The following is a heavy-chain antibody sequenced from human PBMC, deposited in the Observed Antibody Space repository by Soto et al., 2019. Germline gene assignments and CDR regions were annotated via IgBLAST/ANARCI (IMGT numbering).Heavy chain of an antibody. V-gene: IGHV4-39*01. J-gene: IGHJ5*02. CDR2: IYYSGST. CDR3: ARHPSNFWFDP. D-gene: IGHD4-4*01. Sequence: QLQLQESGPGLVKPSETLSLTCTVSGGSISSSSYFWGWIRKPPGKGLEWIGSIYYSGSTYYNPSLKSRVTVSVDTSKNKFSLKLSSVTAADTAVYYCARHPSNFWFDPWGQGTLVTVSS. CDR1: GGSISSSSYF.